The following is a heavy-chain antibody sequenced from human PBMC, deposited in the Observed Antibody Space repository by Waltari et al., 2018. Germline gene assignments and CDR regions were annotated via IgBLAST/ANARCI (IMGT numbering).Heavy chain of an antibody. CDR2: IYSGGSA. CDR1: GFTVGSNY. Sequence: EVQLVESGGGLVQPGGSLRLSCAASGFTVGSNYMTWVRQAPGKGLEWVSLIYSGGSAYYADSVKGRFTISRDNSKNTLYLQMNNLRVEDTAVYYCARLWQQLADFDYWGQGTLVTVSS. V-gene: IGHV3-66*02. CDR3: ARLWQQLADFDY. D-gene: IGHD6-13*01. J-gene: IGHJ4*02.